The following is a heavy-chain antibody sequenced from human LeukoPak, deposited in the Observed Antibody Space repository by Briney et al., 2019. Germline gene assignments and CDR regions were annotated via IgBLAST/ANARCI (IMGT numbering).Heavy chain of an antibody. CDR3: AKMVLLWFGEFAEFDY. CDR1: GFTFSSYG. CDR2: ISGSGGST. D-gene: IGHD3-10*01. V-gene: IGHV3-23*01. Sequence: GGSLRLSCAASGFTFSSYGMSWVRQAPGKGLEWVSAISGSGGSTYYADSVKGRFTISRDNSKNTLYLQMNSLRAEDTAVYYCAKMVLLWFGEFAEFDYWGQGTLVTVSS. J-gene: IGHJ4*02.